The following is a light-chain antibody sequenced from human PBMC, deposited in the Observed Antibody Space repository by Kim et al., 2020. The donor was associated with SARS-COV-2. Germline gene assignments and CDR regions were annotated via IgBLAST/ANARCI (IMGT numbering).Light chain of an antibody. J-gene: IGKJ1*01. CDR2: AAS. Sequence: SASVGDSVTITCQASQSIKTYLTWYQQKPGKAPKLLIYAASSLQSGVPSRFRGSGSGTDFTLTISSFQPEDFATYYCQQSYTDPAFGQGTKVDIK. V-gene: IGKV1-39*01. CDR1: QSIKTY. CDR3: QQSYTDPA.